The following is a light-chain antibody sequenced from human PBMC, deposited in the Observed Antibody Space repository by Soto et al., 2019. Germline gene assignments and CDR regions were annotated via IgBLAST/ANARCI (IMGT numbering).Light chain of an antibody. CDR2: WAS. CDR1: QRVFYSSNNKNY. V-gene: IGKV4-1*01. J-gene: IGKJ4*01. Sequence: DIVMTQSPDSLAVSLGERATINCKSSQRVFYSSNNKNYLDWYQQRPGQHPKLLIYWASTREAGVPDRFSGSGSGTDFTLTISSLQAEDVAVYYCQQYYSVPRTFGGGTKVEIK. CDR3: QQYYSVPRT.